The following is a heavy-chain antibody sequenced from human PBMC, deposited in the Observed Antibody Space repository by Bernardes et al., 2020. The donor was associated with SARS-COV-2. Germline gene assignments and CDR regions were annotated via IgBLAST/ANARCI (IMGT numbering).Heavy chain of an antibody. J-gene: IGHJ4*02. Sequence: ASVKVSCKASGYTFTNYDINWVRQAAGQGLEWMGWMNPDSANTGYAQKFQGRITMTRNTSISTAYMELSSLRSEDTAVYYCATDAGDYWGQGTLVTVSS. V-gene: IGHV1-8*01. CDR1: GYTFTNYD. CDR3: ATDAGDY. CDR2: MNPDSANT. D-gene: IGHD6-13*01.